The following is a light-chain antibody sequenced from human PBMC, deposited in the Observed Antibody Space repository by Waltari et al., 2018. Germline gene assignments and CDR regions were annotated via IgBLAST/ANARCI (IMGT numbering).Light chain of an antibody. V-gene: IGKV1-9*01. Sequence: IQLTQSPSSLSASVGDRVTITCRASQVISSDLAWYQQKPGKAPKLLISASSTLQSGVPPRFSGSGSRTDFTLTISSLQAEDFATYYCQQLYSYPITFGGGTKVEIK. CDR2: ASS. J-gene: IGKJ4*01. CDR1: QVISSD. CDR3: QQLYSYPIT.